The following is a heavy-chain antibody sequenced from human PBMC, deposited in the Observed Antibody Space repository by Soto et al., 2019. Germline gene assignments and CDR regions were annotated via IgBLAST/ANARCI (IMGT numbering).Heavy chain of an antibody. V-gene: IGHV1-69*12. Sequence: QVQLVQSGAEVKKPGSSVKFSCKASGGTFSSYAITWVRQAPGQGLEWMGGIIPIFGTATYAQKFQGRVTITADESTSTAYMELSSLRSEDTAVYYCARDRGPSSGYYPYWFDPWGQGTLVTVSS. CDR2: IIPIFGTA. J-gene: IGHJ5*02. D-gene: IGHD3-22*01. CDR1: GGTFSSYA. CDR3: ARDRGPSSGYYPYWFDP.